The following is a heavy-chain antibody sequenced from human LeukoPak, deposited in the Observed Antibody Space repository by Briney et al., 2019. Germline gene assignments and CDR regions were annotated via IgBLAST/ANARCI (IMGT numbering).Heavy chain of an antibody. CDR1: GYSFTSYW. J-gene: IGHJ5*02. D-gene: IGHD3-22*01. Sequence: GESLKISRKGSGYSFTSYWIGWVRQMPGKGLEWMGIIYPGDSDTRYSPSFQGQVTISADKSISTAYLQWSSLKASDTAMYYCARWNDADYYDSSGYNWFDPWGQGTLVTVSS. CDR3: ARWNDADYYDSSGYNWFDP. CDR2: IYPGDSDT. V-gene: IGHV5-51*01.